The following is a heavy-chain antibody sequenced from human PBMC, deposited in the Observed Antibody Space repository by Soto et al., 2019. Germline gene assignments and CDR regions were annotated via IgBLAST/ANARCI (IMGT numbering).Heavy chain of an antibody. CDR3: ARARGGKVLRYFDWSDTLANYYFDY. CDR1: GGSFSGYY. CDR2: INHSGST. D-gene: IGHD3-9*01. Sequence: SETLSLTCAVYGGSFSGYYWSWIRQPPGKGLEWIGEINHSGSTNYNPSLKSRVTISVDTSKNQFSLKLSSVTAADTAVYYCARARGGKVLRYFDWSDTLANYYFDYWGQGTLVTVSS. J-gene: IGHJ4*02. V-gene: IGHV4-34*01.